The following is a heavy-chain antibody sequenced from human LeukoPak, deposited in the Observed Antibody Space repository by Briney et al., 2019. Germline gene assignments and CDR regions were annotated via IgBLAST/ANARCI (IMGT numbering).Heavy chain of an antibody. CDR1: GGTFSSYA. J-gene: IGHJ4*02. CDR3: ARGPLWELLRY. Sequence: GASVKVSCKASGGTFSSYAISWVRQATGQGLEWMGWMSPNSGNTGYAQKFQGRVTMTRNTSISTAYMELSSLRSEDTAVYYCARGPLWELLRYWGQGTLVTVSS. D-gene: IGHD1-26*01. V-gene: IGHV1-8*02. CDR2: MSPNSGNT.